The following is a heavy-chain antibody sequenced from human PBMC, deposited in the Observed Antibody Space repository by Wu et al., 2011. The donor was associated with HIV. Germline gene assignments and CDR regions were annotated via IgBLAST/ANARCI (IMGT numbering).Heavy chain of an antibody. V-gene: IGHV1-69*14. CDR3: AAWGREKYYGDYGYFDY. D-gene: IGHD4-17*01. J-gene: IGHJ4*02. Sequence: QVQLVQSGAEVKKPGSSVKVSCKASGGTFSSYAISWVRQAPGQGLEWMGRIIPIFGTANYAQKFQGRVTITADKSTSTAYMELSSLRSEDTAVYYCAAWGREKYYGDYGYFDYWGQGTLVTVSS. CDR1: GGTFSSYA. CDR2: IIPIFGTA.